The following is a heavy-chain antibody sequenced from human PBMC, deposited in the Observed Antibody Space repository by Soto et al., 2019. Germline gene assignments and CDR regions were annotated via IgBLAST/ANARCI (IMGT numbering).Heavy chain of an antibody. CDR1: GCTFSSYA. Sequence: SVKVSCKASGCTFSSYAISWVRQAPGQGLEWMGWINPIIGTTNYAQKFQGRVTITANESTSTAYMELSSLRSEDTAVYYSAGVISVIVVVFSEKLLNAYYLYDMDVWGQGTTVTVSS. D-gene: IGHD3-22*01. CDR2: INPIIGTT. CDR3: AGVISVIVVVFSEKLLNAYYLYDMDV. V-gene: IGHV1-69*13. J-gene: IGHJ6*02.